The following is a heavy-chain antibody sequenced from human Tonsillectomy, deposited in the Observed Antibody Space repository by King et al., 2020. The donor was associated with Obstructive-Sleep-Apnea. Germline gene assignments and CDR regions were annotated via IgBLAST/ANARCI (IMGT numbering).Heavy chain of an antibody. D-gene: IGHD1-26*01. CDR1: GGSITSFY. V-gene: IGHV4-59*08. J-gene: IGHJ4*02. Sequence: VQLQESGPGLVKASETLSLTCTVSGGSITSFYWSWIRQPPGKGLEWIGYIYYSGSTNYNPSLKSRVTISVDTSKNQFSLKLSSVTAADTAVYYCARHARGNSGTYYGVDYWGQGTLVTVSS. CDR3: ARHARGNSGTYYGVDY. CDR2: IYYSGST.